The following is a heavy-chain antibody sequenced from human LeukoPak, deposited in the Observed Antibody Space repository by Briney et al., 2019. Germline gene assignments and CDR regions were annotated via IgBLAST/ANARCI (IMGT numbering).Heavy chain of an antibody. V-gene: IGHV4-34*01. D-gene: IGHD3-16*02. Sequence: SETLSLTCAVYGGSFSGYYWSWIRQPPGKGLEWIGEINHSGSTNYNPSLKSRVTISVDTSKNQFYLKLSSVTAADTAVYYCARRPDYVWGSYRYQQYFDYWGQGTLVTVSS. CDR2: INHSGST. J-gene: IGHJ4*02. CDR1: GGSFSGYY. CDR3: ARRPDYVWGSYRYQQYFDY.